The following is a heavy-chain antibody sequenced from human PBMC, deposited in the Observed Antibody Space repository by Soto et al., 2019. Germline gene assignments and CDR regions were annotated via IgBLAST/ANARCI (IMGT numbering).Heavy chain of an antibody. CDR3: ARGYSSGWYWGYYYFDY. J-gene: IGHJ4*02. Sequence: GASVKVSCKASGYTFTTYSMHWVRQAPGHRLEWMGWSNAGNGYTQYSQDFQGRVTITRDTSISTAYMELSRLRSDDTAVYYCARGYSSGWYWGYYYFDYWGQGTLVTVSS. V-gene: IGHV1-3*02. D-gene: IGHD6-19*01. CDR2: SNAGNGYT. CDR1: GYTFTTYS.